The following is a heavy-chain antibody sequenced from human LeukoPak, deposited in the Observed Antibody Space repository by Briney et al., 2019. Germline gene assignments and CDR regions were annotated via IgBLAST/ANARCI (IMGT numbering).Heavy chain of an antibody. J-gene: IGHJ4*02. CDR1: GYSISSGYY. D-gene: IGHD5-12*01. V-gene: IGHV4-38-2*02. CDR3: ARMGVVALFDY. CDR2: IYHSGST. Sequence: SETLSLTCTVSGYSISSGYYWGWIRQPPGKGLEWIGSIYHSGSTYYNPSLKSRVTISVDTSKNQFSLKLSSVTAADTAVYYCARMGVVALFDYWGQGTLVTVSS.